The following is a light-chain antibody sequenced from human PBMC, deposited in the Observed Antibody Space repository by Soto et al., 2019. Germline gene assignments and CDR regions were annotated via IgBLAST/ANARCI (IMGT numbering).Light chain of an antibody. Sequence: EIVGTQSPGTLSLSPGERATHSSRASQSVSSNLVWYQQKPGQSHRLLIFYASSRATGISDRFSGSGSGTDFTLTISRLEPEDFAVYYCQQYGRSPWTFGQGTQVEIK. CDR2: YAS. CDR1: QSVSSN. V-gene: IGKV3-20*01. J-gene: IGKJ1*01. CDR3: QQYGRSPWT.